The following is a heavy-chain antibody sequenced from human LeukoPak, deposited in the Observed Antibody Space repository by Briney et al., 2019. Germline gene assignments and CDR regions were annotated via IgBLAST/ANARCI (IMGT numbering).Heavy chain of an antibody. CDR3: AEARPNCYGRDGLYYTRGGDT. Sequence: HPGGSLRLSCAASGFTFTNYAMSWVRQTAGKGLEWVSSTSRYGEVTFYADSVKVRFTISRHNSKSTLYLQMNSLRVDDTAIYYCAEARPNCYGRDGLYYTRGGDTWGGGTLVTVSS. D-gene: IGHD3-10*01. CDR1: GFTFTNYA. J-gene: IGHJ5*02. CDR2: TSRYGEVT. V-gene: IGHV3-23*01.